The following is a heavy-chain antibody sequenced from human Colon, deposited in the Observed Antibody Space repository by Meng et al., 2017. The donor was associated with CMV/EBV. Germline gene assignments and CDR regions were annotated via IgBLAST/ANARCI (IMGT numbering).Heavy chain of an antibody. CDR2: VFYTGGT. Sequence: SETLSLTCSVSGDSVSSGSYYWSWIRQPPGKGLEWIGYVFYTGGTKYNPSLKSRVSISLDTSKNEFSLNLRSVSAADTAVYYCANYTSDWFDPWGQGILVTVSS. V-gene: IGHV4-61*01. CDR3: ANYTSDWFDP. J-gene: IGHJ5*02. CDR1: GDSVSSGSYY. D-gene: IGHD3-3*01.